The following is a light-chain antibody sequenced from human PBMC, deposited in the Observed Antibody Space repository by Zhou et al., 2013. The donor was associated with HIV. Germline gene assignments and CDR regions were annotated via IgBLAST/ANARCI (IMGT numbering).Light chain of an antibody. V-gene: IGKV1-5*03. J-gene: IGKJ1*01. CDR1: QSINSY. Sequence: DIQMTQSPSFLSASVGDRVTITCRASQSINSYLNWYQQKPGKAPKLLIYKASSLESGVPSRFSGSGSGTEFTLTISSLQPDDFATYYCQQYNSYPWTFGQGTKVEIK. CDR2: KAS. CDR3: QQYNSYPWT.